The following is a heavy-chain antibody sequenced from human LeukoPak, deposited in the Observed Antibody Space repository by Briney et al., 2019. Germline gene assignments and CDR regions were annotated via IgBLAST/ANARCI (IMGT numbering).Heavy chain of an antibody. V-gene: IGHV3-74*01. Sequence: GGSLRLSCAAPGFTFSSYWRPWVRQAPGKGLVWVSRIKSDGSTRYADSVKGRFTISRDNAKNTVSLQMNSLRAEDTGVYYCARAPSEIGGYYPEYFRHWGQGTLVTVSP. CDR1: GFTFSSYW. J-gene: IGHJ1*01. D-gene: IGHD3-22*01. CDR2: IKSDGST. CDR3: ARAPSEIGGYYPEYFRH.